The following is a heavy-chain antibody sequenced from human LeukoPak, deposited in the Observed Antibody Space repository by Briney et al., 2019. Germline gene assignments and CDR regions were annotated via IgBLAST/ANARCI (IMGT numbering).Heavy chain of an antibody. CDR2: IKSKTDGGTT. CDR1: GFTFSNAW. V-gene: IGHV3-15*01. D-gene: IGHD3-3*01. J-gene: IGHJ4*02. CDR3: YYDFWSGSPPFDY. Sequence: GGSLGLSCAASGFTFSNAWMSWVRQAPAKGLEWVGRIKSKTDGGTTDYAAPVKGRFTISGDDSKNTLYVQMNSLKTEDTAVYYTYYDFWSGSPPFDYWGQGTLVTVSS.